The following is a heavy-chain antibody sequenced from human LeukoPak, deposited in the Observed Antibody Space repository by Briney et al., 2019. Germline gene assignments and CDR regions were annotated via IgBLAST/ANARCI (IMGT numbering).Heavy chain of an antibody. Sequence: ASVKVSCKASGYNFTNYYMHWVRQAPGQGLEWMGIINPDGGSASYAQKFQGRVTMTRDTSISTAYMELSRLRSDDTAVYYCARVGSRRYLEGYFDYWGQGTLVTVSS. D-gene: IGHD3-10*01. CDR2: INPDGGSA. CDR3: ARVGSRRYLEGYFDY. V-gene: IGHV1-46*01. J-gene: IGHJ4*02. CDR1: GYNFTNYY.